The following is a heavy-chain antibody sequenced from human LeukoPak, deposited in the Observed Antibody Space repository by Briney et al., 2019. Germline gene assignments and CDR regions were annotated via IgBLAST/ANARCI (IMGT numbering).Heavy chain of an antibody. CDR3: AREEKWELRAFDI. Sequence: SETLSLTCTVSGGSISSYYWSWIRQPPGKGLEWIGYIYYSGSTNYNPSLKSRVTISVDTSKNQFSLKLSSVTAADTAVHYCAREEKWELRAFDIWGQGTMVTVSS. V-gene: IGHV4-59*12. J-gene: IGHJ3*02. CDR1: GGSISSYY. D-gene: IGHD1-26*01. CDR2: IYYSGST.